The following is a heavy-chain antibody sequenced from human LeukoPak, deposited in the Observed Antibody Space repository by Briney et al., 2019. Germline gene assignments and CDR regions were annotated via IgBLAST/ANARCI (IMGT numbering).Heavy chain of an antibody. CDR3: ARDRLPIV. D-gene: IGHD2-21*01. J-gene: IGHJ4*02. CDR1: GFTFSSYS. V-gene: IGHV3-53*04. Sequence: PGGSLRLSCAASGFTFSSYSMNWVRQAPGKGLEWVSVIYSGGSTYYADSVKGRFTISRHNSKNTLYLQMNSLRAEDTAVYYCARDRLPIVWGQGTLVTVSS. CDR2: IYSGGST.